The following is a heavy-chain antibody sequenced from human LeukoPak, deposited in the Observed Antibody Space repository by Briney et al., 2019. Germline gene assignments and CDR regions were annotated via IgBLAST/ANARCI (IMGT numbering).Heavy chain of an antibody. CDR1: GGSISSSSYY. CDR2: IYYSGST. Sequence: SETLSLTCTVSGGSISSSSYYWGWIRQPPGKGLEWIGSIYYSGSTYYNPSLKSRVTISVDTSKTQFSLKLSSVTAADTAVYYCARGKSITMIVVVKYYFDYWGQGTLVTVSS. V-gene: IGHV4-39*07. J-gene: IGHJ4*02. D-gene: IGHD3-22*01. CDR3: ARGKSITMIVVVKYYFDY.